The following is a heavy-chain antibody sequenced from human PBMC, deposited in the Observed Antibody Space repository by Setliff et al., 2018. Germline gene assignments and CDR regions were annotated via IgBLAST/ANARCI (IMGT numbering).Heavy chain of an antibody. D-gene: IGHD3-3*01. J-gene: IGHJ5*02. V-gene: IGHV4-38-2*01. CDR1: GYSIGSGYY. CDR3: ARRPLYHYDFWSNWFDP. CDR2: ISHSGYT. Sequence: SETLSLTCGVTGYSIGSGYYWGWIRLSPGKGLEWIGDISHSGYTYYNPSLSSRVVISVDTSKNLVSLKLTSVTAADTAVYYCARRPLYHYDFWSNWFDPWGQGTLVTAPQ.